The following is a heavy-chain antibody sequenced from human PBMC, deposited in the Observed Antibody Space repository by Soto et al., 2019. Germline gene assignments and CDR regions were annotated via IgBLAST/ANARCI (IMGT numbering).Heavy chain of an antibody. D-gene: IGHD3-16*01. Sequence: QVQLVESGGGVVQPGRSLRLSCAASGFTFSSYAMHWVRQAPGKGLEWVAVISYDGSNKYYADSVKGRFTISRDNSKNTLYRQMNSLRAEDTAVDYCARSSRKLGVWGYFDYWGQGTLFTVSS. V-gene: IGHV3-30*14. CDR3: ARSSRKLGVWGYFDY. J-gene: IGHJ4*02. CDR1: GFTFSSYA. CDR2: ISYDGSNK.